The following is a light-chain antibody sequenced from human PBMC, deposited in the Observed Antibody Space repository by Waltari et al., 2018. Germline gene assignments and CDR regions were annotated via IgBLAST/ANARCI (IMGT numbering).Light chain of an antibody. V-gene: IGLV2-23*02. Sequence: QSALTQPASVSGSPGQSITITCTGTGRDVGSYDLVSWYQQHPVKAPKLMIYEVTKGPSGVSNRFSGSKSGNTASLTIFGLQAEDEADYYCCSYAGSGTLVFGGGTKVTVL. CDR2: EVT. CDR1: GRDVGSYDL. J-gene: IGLJ2*01. CDR3: CSYAGSGTLV.